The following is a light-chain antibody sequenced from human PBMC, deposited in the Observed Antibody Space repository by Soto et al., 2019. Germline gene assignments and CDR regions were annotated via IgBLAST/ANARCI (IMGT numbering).Light chain of an antibody. CDR1: SSNIGAGYD. CDR2: GDA. V-gene: IGLV1-40*01. J-gene: IGLJ1*01. CDR3: QSYDSRMSGFYV. Sequence: QSVLTQPPSVSGAPGQRVTISCTGSSSNIGAGYDVHWYQQFPGTAPKLLIYGDANRPSGVPDRFSGSKSGSSASLAITGLQAEDEGDYHCQSYDSRMSGFYVFGTGTQLTVL.